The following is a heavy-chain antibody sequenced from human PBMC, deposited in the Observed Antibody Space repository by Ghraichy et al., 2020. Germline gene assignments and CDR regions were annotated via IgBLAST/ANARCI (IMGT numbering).Heavy chain of an antibody. CDR3: ARGRGAYYYGSGSYYTAEFDY. CDR2: INHSGST. Sequence: SETLSLTCAVYGGSFSGYYWSWIRQPPGKGLEWIGEINHSGSTNYNPSLKSRVTISVDTSKNQFSLKLSSVTAADTAVYYCARGRGAYYYGSGSYYTAEFDYWGQGTLVTVSS. D-gene: IGHD3-10*01. J-gene: IGHJ4*02. V-gene: IGHV4-34*01. CDR1: GGSFSGYY.